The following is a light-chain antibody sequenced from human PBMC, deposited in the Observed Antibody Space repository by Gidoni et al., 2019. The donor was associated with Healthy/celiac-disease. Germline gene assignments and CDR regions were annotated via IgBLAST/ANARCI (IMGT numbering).Light chain of an antibody. CDR1: QGISYY. CDR2: SAS. CDR3: QQLNNYPFT. V-gene: IGKV1-9*01. Sequence: IKLNQSPSSLSASVGDRVTITCRARQGISYYLAWYQQKSGTAPKLLTYSASTLQSWVPSRFSGSRSGTDFTLTISSLQPEDFATYYCQQLNNYPFTFGPGTKVHIK. J-gene: IGKJ3*01.